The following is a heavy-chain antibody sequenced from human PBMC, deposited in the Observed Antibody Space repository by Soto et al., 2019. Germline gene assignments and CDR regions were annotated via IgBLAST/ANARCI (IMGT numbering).Heavy chain of an antibody. J-gene: IGHJ6*02. CDR3: ARAGKRLDYYYYGMDV. CDR1: GGTFSSYT. CDR2: IIPILGIA. V-gene: IGHV1-69*02. D-gene: IGHD6-13*01. Sequence: QVQLVQSGAEVKKPGSSVKVSCKASGGTFSSYTISWVRQAPGQGLEWMGRIIPILGIANYAQKFQGRVTITADKXTNXAYMELSSLRSEDTAVYYCARAGKRLDYYYYGMDVWGQGTTVTVSS.